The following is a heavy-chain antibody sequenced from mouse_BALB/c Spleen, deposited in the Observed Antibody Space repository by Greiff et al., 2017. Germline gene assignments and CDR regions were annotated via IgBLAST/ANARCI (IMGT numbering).Heavy chain of an antibody. J-gene: IGHJ4*01. CDR2: IWGDGST. CDR1: GFSLTSYG. Sequence: VQLQESGPGLVAPSQSLSITCTVSGFSLTSYGVSWVRQPPGKGLEWLGVIWGDGSTNYHSALISRPSISKDNSKSQVFLKLNSLQTDDTATDYCAKEDNPLYYYAMDYRGQGTSGTGSS. CDR3: AKEDNPLYYYAMDY. D-gene: IGHD1-3*01. V-gene: IGHV2-3*01.